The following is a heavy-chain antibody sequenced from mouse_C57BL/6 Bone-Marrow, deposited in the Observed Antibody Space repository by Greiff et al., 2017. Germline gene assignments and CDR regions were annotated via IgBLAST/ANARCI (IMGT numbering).Heavy chain of an antibody. V-gene: IGHV1-54*01. CDR2: INPGSGGT. CDR3: ARWLGYFDY. D-gene: IGHD2-2*01. CDR1: GYAFTNYL. Sequence: QVQLQQSGAELVRPGTSVKVSCKASGYAFTNYLIEWVKQRPGQGLEWIGVINPGSGGTNYNEKFKGKATLAADKSSSTAYMHLSSLTSGDSAVYFCARWLGYFDYWGQGTTLTVSS. J-gene: IGHJ2*01.